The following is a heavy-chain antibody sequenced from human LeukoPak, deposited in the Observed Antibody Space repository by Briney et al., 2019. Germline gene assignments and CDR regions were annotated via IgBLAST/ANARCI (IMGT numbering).Heavy chain of an antibody. Sequence: ASVKVSCKASGGTFSSYAISWVRQAPGQGLEWMGWINPNSGGTNYAQKFQGRVTMTRDTSISTAYMELSRLRSDDTAVYYCARGYNWNYGFGYYGMDVWGQGTTVTVSS. D-gene: IGHD1-7*01. V-gene: IGHV1-2*02. J-gene: IGHJ6*02. CDR2: INPNSGGT. CDR3: ARGYNWNYGFGYYGMDV. CDR1: GGTFSSYA.